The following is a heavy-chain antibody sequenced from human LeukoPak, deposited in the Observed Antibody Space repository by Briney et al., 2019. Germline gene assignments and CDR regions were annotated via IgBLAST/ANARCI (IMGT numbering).Heavy chain of an antibody. Sequence: GGSLRLSCAASGFTLSSYWMHWVRQAPGKGLEYVSAISENGGRTYYANSVKGRFTNSRDNSKNTLYLQMNSLRAGDMAVYYCARDKVGGWAFDIWGRGTMVTVSS. D-gene: IGHD3-16*01. CDR1: GFTLSSYW. J-gene: IGHJ3*02. CDR3: ARDKVGGWAFDI. V-gene: IGHV3-64*01. CDR2: ISENGGRT.